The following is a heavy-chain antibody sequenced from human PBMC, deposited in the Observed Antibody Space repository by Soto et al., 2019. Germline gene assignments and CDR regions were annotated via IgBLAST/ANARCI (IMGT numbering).Heavy chain of an antibody. D-gene: IGHD3-10*01. Sequence: GGSLRLSCAASGFTFSSYAMSWVRQAPGKGLEWVSAISGSGGSTYYADSVKGRFTISRDNSKNTLYLQMNSLRAEDTAVYYCAKVGGFGTLDPHYYMDVWGTGTTVTLSS. V-gene: IGHV3-23*01. CDR2: ISGSGGST. CDR3: AKVGGFGTLDPHYYMDV. CDR1: GFTFSSYA. J-gene: IGHJ6*03.